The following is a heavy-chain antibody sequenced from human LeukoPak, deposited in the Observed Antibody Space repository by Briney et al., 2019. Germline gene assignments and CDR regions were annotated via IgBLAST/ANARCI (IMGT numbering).Heavy chain of an antibody. CDR2: IYGGGST. V-gene: IGHV3-53*05. Sequence: GGSLRLSCAASGFTVSSNYMSWVRQAPGKGLEWVSVIYGGGSTYYADSVKGRFTISRDISKNTLYLQMNSLRADDTAVYYCAGDSAYCSSTSCYHYFDYWGQGTLVTVSS. J-gene: IGHJ4*02. CDR3: AGDSAYCSSTSCYHYFDY. CDR1: GFTVSSNY. D-gene: IGHD2-2*01.